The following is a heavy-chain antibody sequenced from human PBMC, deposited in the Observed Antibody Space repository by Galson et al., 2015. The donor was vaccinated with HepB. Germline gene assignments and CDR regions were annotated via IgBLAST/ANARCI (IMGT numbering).Heavy chain of an antibody. CDR3: AREIIVVVPAAALKYNWFDP. J-gene: IGHJ5*02. D-gene: IGHD2-2*01. CDR2: IYTSGST. Sequence: SETLSLTCTVSGGSISSYYWSWIRQPAGKGLEWIGRIYTSGSTNYNPSLKSRVTMSVDTSKNQFSLKLSSVTAADTAVYYCAREIIVVVPAAALKYNWFDPWGQGTLVTVSS. V-gene: IGHV4-4*07. CDR1: GGSISSYY.